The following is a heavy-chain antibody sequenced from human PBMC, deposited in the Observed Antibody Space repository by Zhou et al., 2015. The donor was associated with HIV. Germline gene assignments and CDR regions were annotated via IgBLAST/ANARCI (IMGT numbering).Heavy chain of an antibody. V-gene: IGHV3-30*03. CDR2: MSYDGTTK. CDR3: ATDNGGALDY. Sequence: VQLLESGGGMIQPGGSLRLSCATSGFSFTNYAMTWVRQGPGKGLEWVAVMSYDGTTKYYADSVKGRFTISRDNSKNTLYLQTNSLRAEDTAVYYCATDNGGALDYWGQGTLLTISS. J-gene: IGHJ4*02. D-gene: IGHD2-21*01. CDR1: GFSFTNYA.